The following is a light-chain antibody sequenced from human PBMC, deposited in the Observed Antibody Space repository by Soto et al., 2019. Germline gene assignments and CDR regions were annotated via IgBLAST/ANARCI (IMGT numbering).Light chain of an antibody. V-gene: IGKV3-15*01. J-gene: IGKJ4*01. CDR2: DIS. CDR1: QSVSTN. CDR3: QQYSKWPLT. Sequence: EVVLTQSPATLSVSPGERATLSCRASQSVSTNLAWYQQRPGQAPRLLIYDISNRATGVPARFSGSGSETEFTLTIRSLQSEDFAVYSCQQYSKWPLTFGGGTKV.